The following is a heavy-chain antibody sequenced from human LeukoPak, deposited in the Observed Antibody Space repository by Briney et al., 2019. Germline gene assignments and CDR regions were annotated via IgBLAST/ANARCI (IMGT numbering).Heavy chain of an antibody. V-gene: IGHV1-8*01. CDR1: GYTFTSYD. CDR2: MNPNSGNT. Sequence: GASVKVSCKASGYTFTSYDINWVRQATGQGLEWMGWMNPNSGNTGYAQKFQGRVTMTRNTSINTAYMELSSLRSEDTAVYYCARESGYSGYDLLYYYYYMDVWGKGTTVTISS. J-gene: IGHJ6*03. D-gene: IGHD5-12*01. CDR3: ARESGYSGYDLLYYYYYMDV.